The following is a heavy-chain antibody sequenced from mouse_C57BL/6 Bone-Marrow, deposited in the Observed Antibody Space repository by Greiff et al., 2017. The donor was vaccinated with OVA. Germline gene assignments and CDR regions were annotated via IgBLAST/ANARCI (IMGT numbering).Heavy chain of an antibody. D-gene: IGHD1-1*01. V-gene: IGHV1-52*01. CDR2: IDPSDSET. J-gene: IGHJ2*01. Sequence: QVQLQQPGAELVRPGSSVKLSCKASGYTFTSYWMHWVKQRPIQGLEWIGNIDPSDSETHYNQKFKDKATLTVDKSSSTAYMQLSRLTSEDSAVYYCARDRNGSSYGYFDYWGQGTTLTVSS. CDR3: ARDRNGSSYGYFDY. CDR1: GYTFTSYW.